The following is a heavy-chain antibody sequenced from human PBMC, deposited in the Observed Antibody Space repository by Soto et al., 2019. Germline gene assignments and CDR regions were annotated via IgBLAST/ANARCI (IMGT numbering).Heavy chain of an antibody. Sequence: PGGSLRLSCAASGFTFSSYAMSWVRQAPGKGLEWVSAISGSGGSTYYADSVKGRFTISRDNSKNTLYLQMNSLRAEDTAVYYCARWGGHSGYDSPRSYYYYMDVWGKGTTVTVSS. CDR3: ARWGGHSGYDSPRSYYYYMDV. V-gene: IGHV3-23*01. CDR1: GFTFSSYA. CDR2: ISGSGGST. J-gene: IGHJ6*03. D-gene: IGHD5-12*01.